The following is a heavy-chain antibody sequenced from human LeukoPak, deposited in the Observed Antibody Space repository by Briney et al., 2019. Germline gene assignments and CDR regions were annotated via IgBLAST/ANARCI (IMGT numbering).Heavy chain of an antibody. Sequence: ASVKVSCKVSGYTLTELSMHWVRQATGQGLEWMGWMNPNSGNTGYAQKFQGRVTMTRNTSISTAYMELSSLRSEDTAVYYCARRGNSGSYNYWGQGTLVTVSS. V-gene: IGHV1-8*01. J-gene: IGHJ4*02. CDR3: ARRGNSGSYNY. CDR2: MNPNSGNT. D-gene: IGHD1-26*01. CDR1: GYTLTELS.